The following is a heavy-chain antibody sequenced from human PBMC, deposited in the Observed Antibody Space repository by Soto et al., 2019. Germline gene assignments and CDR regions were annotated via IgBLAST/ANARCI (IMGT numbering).Heavy chain of an antibody. V-gene: IGHV4-31*03. CDR2: IYYSGST. CDR1: GGSISSGGYY. J-gene: IGHJ6*02. D-gene: IGHD2-2*01. CDR3: ARDLCSSTSCYPHGMDV. Sequence: SETLSLTCTVSGGSISSGGYYWSWIRQHPGKDLEWIGYIYYSGSTYYNPSLKSRVTISVDTSKNQFSLKLSSVTAADTAVYYCARDLCSSTSCYPHGMDVWGQGTTVTVSS.